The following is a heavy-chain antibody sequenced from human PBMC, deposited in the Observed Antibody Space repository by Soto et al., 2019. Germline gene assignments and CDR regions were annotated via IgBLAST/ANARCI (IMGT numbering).Heavy chain of an antibody. Sequence: QVQLVQSGAEVKKPGASVRVSCKTSGYTFINYGITWVRQAPGQGLEWMGWLSAYNGDTSSSEKLQDRFTMTTATSTNTVYMELRSLTSDDTAVYYCARWSAIVGGAEALDVWGQGTMVIVSS. V-gene: IGHV1-18*01. J-gene: IGHJ3*01. D-gene: IGHD1-26*01. CDR1: GYTFINYG. CDR2: LSAYNGDT. CDR3: ARWSAIVGGAEALDV.